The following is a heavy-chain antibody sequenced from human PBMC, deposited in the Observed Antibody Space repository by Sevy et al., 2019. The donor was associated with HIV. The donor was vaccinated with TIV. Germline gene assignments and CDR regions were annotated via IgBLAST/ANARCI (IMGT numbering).Heavy chain of an antibody. D-gene: IGHD3-10*01. CDR1: GGSISSYY. Sequence: SETLSLTCTVSGGSISSYYWSWIRQPPGKGLEWIGYIYYSGSTNYNPSLKSPVTISVDTSKNQFSLKLSSVTAADTAVYYCARGGVWFGQLYYFDYWGQGTLVTVSS. V-gene: IGHV4-59*01. CDR2: IYYSGST. CDR3: ARGGVWFGQLYYFDY. J-gene: IGHJ4*02.